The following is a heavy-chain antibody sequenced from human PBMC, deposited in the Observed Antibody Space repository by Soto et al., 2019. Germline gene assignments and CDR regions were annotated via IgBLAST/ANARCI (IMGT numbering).Heavy chain of an antibody. CDR2: ISGSGGST. V-gene: IGHV3-23*01. CDR3: AKDQEAAAGTPIDY. Sequence: GGSLRLSCEASGFTFGSYAMNWVRQAPGKGLEWVSTISGSGGSTYYADSVKGRFTLSRDNSKNTLFLQMNSLRAEDTAVYYCAKDQEAAAGTPIDYCGQGTLVPVYS. CDR1: GFTFGSYA. D-gene: IGHD6-13*01. J-gene: IGHJ4*02.